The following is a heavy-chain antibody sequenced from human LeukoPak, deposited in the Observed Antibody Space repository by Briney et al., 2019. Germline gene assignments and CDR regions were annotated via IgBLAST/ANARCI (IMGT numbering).Heavy chain of an antibody. J-gene: IGHJ4*02. D-gene: IGHD1-14*01. CDR2: ISSSSTYK. V-gene: IGHV3-21*01. Sequence: GGSLRLSCAASGFTFSTYYMNWVRQAPGKGLEWVSSISSSSTYKYYADSLKGRFTISRDNAKNSLYLQMSSLRAEDTAVYYCATERSPEGFDYWGQGTLVTVSS. CDR1: GFTFSTYY. CDR3: ATERSPEGFDY.